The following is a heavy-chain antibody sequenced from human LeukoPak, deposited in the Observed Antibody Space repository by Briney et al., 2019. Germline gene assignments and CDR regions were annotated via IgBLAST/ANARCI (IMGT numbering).Heavy chain of an antibody. CDR3: ARARSDILTGHPFDY. Sequence: ASVRVSCKASGYTFTGYYMHWVRQAPGQGLEWMGWINPNSGGTNYAQKFQGRVTMTRDTSISTAYMELSRLRSDDTAVYYCARARSDILTGHPFDYWGQGTLVTVSS. J-gene: IGHJ4*02. V-gene: IGHV1-2*02. CDR2: INPNSGGT. CDR1: GYTFTGYY. D-gene: IGHD3-9*01.